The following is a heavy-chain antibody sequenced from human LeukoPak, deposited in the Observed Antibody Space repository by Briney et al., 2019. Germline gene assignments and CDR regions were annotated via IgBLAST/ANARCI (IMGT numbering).Heavy chain of an antibody. Sequence: PGGSLRLSCAASGFTFSSYGMHWVRQAPGKGLEWVAYIQYDGSNEQYADSVKGRFSISRDSSKNILYLQMNSLRAEDTAVYYCAKARDFVLLWFGELLPHFDYWGQGTLVTVSS. CDR3: AKARDFVLLWFGELLPHFDY. D-gene: IGHD3-10*01. V-gene: IGHV3-30*02. J-gene: IGHJ4*02. CDR1: GFTFSSYG. CDR2: IQYDGSNE.